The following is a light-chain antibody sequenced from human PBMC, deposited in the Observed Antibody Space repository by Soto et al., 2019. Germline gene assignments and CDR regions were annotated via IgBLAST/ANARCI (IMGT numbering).Light chain of an antibody. V-gene: IGKV3-11*01. Sequence: EIVLTQSPVTLSLSPGEGATLSCRASQNINRYLAWYQQKPGQSPRLLIYDASNRATGTPAMFSGSGSGTDFPLAISSLEPEDFAVYYCQQRDNWPLTFGQGTRLEIK. J-gene: IGKJ5*01. CDR3: QQRDNWPLT. CDR1: QNINRY. CDR2: DAS.